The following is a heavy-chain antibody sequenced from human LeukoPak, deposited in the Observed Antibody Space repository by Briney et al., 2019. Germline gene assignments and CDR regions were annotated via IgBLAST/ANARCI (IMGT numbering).Heavy chain of an antibody. Sequence: SETLSLTCAVYGGSFSGYYWSWLRQPPGKGLEWIGEINHSGSTNYNPSLKSRVTISVDTSKNQFSLKLSSVTAADTAVYYWARGRASYGYDYWGQGTLVTVS. J-gene: IGHJ4*02. CDR2: INHSGST. CDR1: GGSFSGYY. D-gene: IGHD5-18*01. V-gene: IGHV4-34*01. CDR3: ARGRASYGYDY.